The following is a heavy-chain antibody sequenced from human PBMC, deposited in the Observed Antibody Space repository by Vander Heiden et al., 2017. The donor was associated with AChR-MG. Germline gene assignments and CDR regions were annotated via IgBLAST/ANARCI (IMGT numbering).Heavy chain of an antibody. D-gene: IGHD3-9*01. CDR2: IYYSGST. CDR3: ARHTNYDILTGYYNRDGMPPDKDSYFDY. Sequence: QLQLQESGPGLVKPSETLSLTCTVSGGSISSSSYYWGWIRQPPGKGLEWIGSIYYSGSTYYNPSLKSRVTISVDTSKNQFSLKLSSVTAADTAVYYCARHTNYDILTGYYNRDGMPPDKDSYFDYWGQGTLVTSPQ. CDR1: GGSISSSSYY. J-gene: IGHJ4*02. V-gene: IGHV4-39*01.